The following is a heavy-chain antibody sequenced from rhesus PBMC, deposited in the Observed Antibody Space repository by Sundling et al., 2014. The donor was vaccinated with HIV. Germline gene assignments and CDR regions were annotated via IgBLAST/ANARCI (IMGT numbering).Heavy chain of an antibody. J-gene: IGHJ6*01. CDR1: GFTFSSYG. CDR2: INSGGGST. D-gene: IGHD4-29*01. V-gene: IGHV3S42*01. CDR3: AKDYVSVGYGSSYGLDS. Sequence: EVQLVETGGGLVQPGGSLKLSCAASGFTFSSYGMSWVRQAPGKGLEWVSAINSGGGSTYYADSVKGRFTISRDNSKNTLSLQMNSLRAEDTAVYYCAKDYVSVGYGSSYGLDSWGQGVVVTVSS.